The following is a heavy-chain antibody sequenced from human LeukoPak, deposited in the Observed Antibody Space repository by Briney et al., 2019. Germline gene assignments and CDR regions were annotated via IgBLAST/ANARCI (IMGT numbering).Heavy chain of an antibody. Sequence: PGGSLRLSCAASGFTFSNYWMHWVRQTPGKGLVWVSRINSDASVTTYADSVKGRFTISRGNAKNTLYLQMNSLRAEDTAVYYCARDGESLWYGDYWGQGTLVTVSS. D-gene: IGHD3-10*01. CDR3: ARDGESLWYGDY. CDR1: GFTFSNYW. V-gene: IGHV3-74*01. CDR2: INSDASVT. J-gene: IGHJ4*02.